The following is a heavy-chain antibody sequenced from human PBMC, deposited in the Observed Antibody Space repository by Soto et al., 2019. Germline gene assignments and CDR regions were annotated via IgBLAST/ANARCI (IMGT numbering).Heavy chain of an antibody. CDR3: ARGIAAAGTEYFQH. D-gene: IGHD6-13*01. Sequence: PGGSLRLSCAASGFTVSSNYMSWVRQAPGKGLEWVSVIYSGGSTYYADSVKGRFTISRHNSKNTLYLQMNSLRAEDTAVYYCARGIAAAGTEYFQHWGQGTPVTVSS. CDR1: GFTVSSNY. CDR2: IYSGGST. J-gene: IGHJ1*01. V-gene: IGHV3-53*04.